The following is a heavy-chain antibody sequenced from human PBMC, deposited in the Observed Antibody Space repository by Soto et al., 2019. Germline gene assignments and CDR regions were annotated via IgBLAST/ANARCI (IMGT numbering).Heavy chain of an antibody. CDR2: IYYSGST. J-gene: IGHJ5*02. V-gene: IGHV4-39*01. Sequence: SETLSLTCTVSGGSISSSSYYWGWIRQPPGKGLEWIGSIYYSGSTYYNPSLKSRVTISVDTSKNQFSPKLSSVTAADTAVYYCARQTPYYDFWSGYPRWFDPWGQGTLVTVSS. D-gene: IGHD3-3*01. CDR1: GGSISSSSYY. CDR3: ARQTPYYDFWSGYPRWFDP.